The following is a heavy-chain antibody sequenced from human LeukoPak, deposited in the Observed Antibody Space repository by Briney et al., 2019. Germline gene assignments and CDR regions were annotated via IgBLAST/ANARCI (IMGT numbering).Heavy chain of an antibody. V-gene: IGHV4-59*01. CDR3: ARVVGGVGLDY. CDR1: GGSISGYY. J-gene: IGHJ4*02. Sequence: KPSETLSLTCTVSGGSISGYYWTWIRQPPGEALEYTGCIYYTGTTNYNSSLNSRVTISVDTSKNQFALKLSSVTAADTAVYYCARVVGGVGLDYWGQGTLVTVSS. D-gene: IGHD3-16*01. CDR2: IYYTGTT.